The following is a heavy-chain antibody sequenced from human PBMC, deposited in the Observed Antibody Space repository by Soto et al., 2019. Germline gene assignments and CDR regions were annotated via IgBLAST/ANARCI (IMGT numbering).Heavy chain of an antibody. CDR1: GYTFTGYY. D-gene: IGHD6-6*01. Sequence: GASVKVSCKASGYTFTGYYMHWVRQAPGQGLEWMGWINPNSGGTNYAQKFQGRVTMTRDTSISTAYMELSRLRSDDTAVYYCARDSANLYSSSVYRFDPWGQGTLVTVSS. J-gene: IGHJ5*02. CDR3: ARDSANLYSSSVYRFDP. V-gene: IGHV1-2*02. CDR2: INPNSGGT.